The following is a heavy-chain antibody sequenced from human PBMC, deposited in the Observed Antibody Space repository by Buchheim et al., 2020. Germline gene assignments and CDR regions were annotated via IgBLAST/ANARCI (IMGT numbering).Heavy chain of an antibody. CDR1: GDTFSKYV. D-gene: IGHD3-16*01. CDR2: FIPMFGVA. V-gene: IGHV1-69*01. Sequence: QVQLVQSGAEVKKPGSSVKVSCKASGDTFSKYVVNWVRQAPGQGLEWMGRFIPMFGVANYAQKFQGRVTLTADGSTSTTYMELSSLRSDDTAVYYCARDGGEPWSKYYFDYWGQGTL. CDR3: ARDGGEPWSKYYFDY. J-gene: IGHJ4*02.